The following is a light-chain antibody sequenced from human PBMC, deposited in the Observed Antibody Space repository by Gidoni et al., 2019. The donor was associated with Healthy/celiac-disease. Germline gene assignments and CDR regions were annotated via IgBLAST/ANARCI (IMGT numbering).Light chain of an antibody. CDR3: SSYTSSSTVV. Sequence: QSALTHPASVSGSSGQSITISCTGTSSDVGGYNYVPWYQQHPGKAPKLMIYDVINRPSGVSNRCSGSKSGNTASLTISGLQAEDEADYYGSSYTSSSTVVFGGGTKLTVL. J-gene: IGLJ2*01. CDR2: DVI. CDR1: SSDVGGYNY. V-gene: IGLV2-14*01.